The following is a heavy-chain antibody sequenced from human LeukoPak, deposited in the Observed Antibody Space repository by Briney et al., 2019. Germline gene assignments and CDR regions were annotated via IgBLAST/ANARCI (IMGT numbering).Heavy chain of an antibody. J-gene: IGHJ5*02. CDR2: INHSGST. V-gene: IGHV4-34*01. CDR1: GGSFSGYY. CDR3: AKALWFGELFWWFDP. D-gene: IGHD3-10*01. Sequence: SETLSLTCAVYGGSFSGYYWSWIRQPPGKGLEWIGEINHSGSTNYNPSLKSRVTISVDTSKNQFSLKLSSVTAADTAVYYCAKALWFGELFWWFDPWGQGTLVTVSS.